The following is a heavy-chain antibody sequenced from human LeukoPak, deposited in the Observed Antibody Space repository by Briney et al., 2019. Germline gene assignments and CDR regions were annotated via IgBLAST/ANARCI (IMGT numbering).Heavy chain of an antibody. CDR2: IIPIFGTA. D-gene: IGHD2-15*01. CDR1: GGTFSSYA. Sequence: SVKVSCKASGGTFSSYAISWVRQAPGQGLEWMGGIIPIFGTANYAQKFQGRVTITADKSTSTAYMELSSLGSEDTAVYYCASSLGYCSGGSCYPFDYWGQGTLVTVSS. CDR3: ASSLGYCSGGSCYPFDY. V-gene: IGHV1-69*06. J-gene: IGHJ4*02.